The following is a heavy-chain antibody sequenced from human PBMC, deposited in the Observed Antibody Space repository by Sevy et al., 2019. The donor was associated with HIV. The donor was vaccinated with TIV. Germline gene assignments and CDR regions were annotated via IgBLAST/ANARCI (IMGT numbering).Heavy chain of an antibody. CDR3: AKGFCSGGTCPRDYYYYGMDV. Sequence: GGSLRLSCAASEFTFSSYAMSWVRQAPGKGLEWVSSISGSGRYTYYADSVEGRFTISRDKSKNTLYVQMNSLRAEDTAVYYCAKGFCSGGTCPRDYYYYGMDVWGQGTTATVSS. V-gene: IGHV3-23*01. J-gene: IGHJ6*02. CDR1: EFTFSSYA. D-gene: IGHD2-15*01. CDR2: ISGSGRYT.